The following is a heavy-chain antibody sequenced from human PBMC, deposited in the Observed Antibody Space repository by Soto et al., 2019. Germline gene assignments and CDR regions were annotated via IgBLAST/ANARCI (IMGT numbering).Heavy chain of an antibody. CDR2: IDPSDSYT. V-gene: IGHV5-10-1*01. CDR3: AKEATPVDVFDI. J-gene: IGHJ3*02. CDR1: GYSFTSYW. Sequence: PGESLKISCKGSGYSFTSYWVSWVRQMPGKGLEWMGRIDPSDSYTNYSPSFQGHVTISADKSISTAYLQWSSLKASDTAMYYCAKEATPVDVFDIWGQGTMVTVSS.